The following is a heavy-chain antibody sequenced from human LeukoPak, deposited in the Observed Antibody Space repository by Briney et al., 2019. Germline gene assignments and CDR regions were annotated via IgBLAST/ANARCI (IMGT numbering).Heavy chain of an antibody. CDR1: GFTFSDYY. CDR3: AKIGDYYDSSGYY. J-gene: IGHJ4*02. D-gene: IGHD3-22*01. V-gene: IGHV3-11*01. CDR2: ISSSGSSI. Sequence: GGSLRLSCAASGFTFSDYYMSWIRQAPGKGLEWVSYISSSGSSIYYADSVKGRFTISRDNAKNSLYLQMNSLRAEDTAVYYCAKIGDYYDSSGYYWGQGTLVTVSS.